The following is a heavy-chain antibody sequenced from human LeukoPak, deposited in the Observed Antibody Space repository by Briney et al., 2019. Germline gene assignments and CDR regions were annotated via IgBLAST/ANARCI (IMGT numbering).Heavy chain of an antibody. CDR1: GFTLSSYG. J-gene: IGHJ3*02. V-gene: IGHV3-23*01. Sequence: GGSLRLSCAASGFTLSSYGMSWVRQAPGKGLEWVAGMSGNGASTSYADSVKGRFTISRDNSKNTLYLQMNSLRAEDTAVYYCAKGRGTYYDSPLIWGQGTMVTVSS. D-gene: IGHD3-22*01. CDR3: AKGRGTYYDSPLI. CDR2: MSGNGAST.